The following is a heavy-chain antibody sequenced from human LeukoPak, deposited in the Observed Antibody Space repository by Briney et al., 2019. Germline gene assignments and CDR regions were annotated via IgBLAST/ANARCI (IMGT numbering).Heavy chain of an antibody. CDR3: ARDRFRLNLIAAPDY. V-gene: IGHV3-66*01. J-gene: IGHJ4*02. CDR2: IYSGGST. CDR1: GFTVSSNY. Sequence: PGGSLRLSCAASGFTVSSNYMSWVRQAPGKGLEWVSVIYSGGSTYYADSVKGRFTISRDNSKNTLYLHMNSLRAEDTAVYYCARDRFRLNLIAAPDYWGQGTLVTVSS. D-gene: IGHD6-6*01.